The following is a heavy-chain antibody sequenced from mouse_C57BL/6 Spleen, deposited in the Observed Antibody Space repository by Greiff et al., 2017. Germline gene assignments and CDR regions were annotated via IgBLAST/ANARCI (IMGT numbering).Heavy chain of an antibody. J-gene: IGHJ2*01. CDR2: IWRGGSP. CDR3: AKNGATVAYFDD. D-gene: IGHD1-1*01. V-gene: IGHV2-5*01. CDR1: GFSLTSYG. Sequence: QVQLKESGPGLVQPSQSLSITCTVSGFSLTSYGVHWVRQSPGKGLEWLGVIWRGGSPDSNAAFMSRLSITKDNSKSQVFFKMNSLQADDTAIYYCAKNGATVAYFDDWGQGTTLTVSS.